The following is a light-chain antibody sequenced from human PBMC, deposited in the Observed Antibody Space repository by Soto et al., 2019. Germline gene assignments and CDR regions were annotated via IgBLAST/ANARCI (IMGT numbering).Light chain of an antibody. J-gene: IGKJ4*01. CDR1: QTVSSN. V-gene: IGKV3D-15*01. Sequence: EIVMTQSPATLSVSPGERATLSCWASQTVSSNLAWYQQKPGQAPRLLIYAATTRATGIPARFSGSGSGTEFTLTIGSLQSEDFAIDFCQQYNKWPLTFGGGTKVETK. CDR2: AAT. CDR3: QQYNKWPLT.